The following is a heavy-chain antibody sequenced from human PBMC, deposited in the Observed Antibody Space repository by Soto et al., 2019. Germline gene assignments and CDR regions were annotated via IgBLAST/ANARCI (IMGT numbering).Heavy chain of an antibody. CDR3: AKDPRITMVRGVITYYYYGMDV. V-gene: IGHV3-30*18. J-gene: IGHJ6*02. CDR2: ISYDGSNK. D-gene: IGHD3-10*01. Sequence: GGSLRLSSAASGFTFSIYGMHWVRQAPGKVLEWVAVISYDGSNKYYADSVKGRFTISRDNSKNTLYLQMNSLRAEDTAVYYCAKDPRITMVRGVITYYYYGMDVWGQGTTVTVSS. CDR1: GFTFSIYG.